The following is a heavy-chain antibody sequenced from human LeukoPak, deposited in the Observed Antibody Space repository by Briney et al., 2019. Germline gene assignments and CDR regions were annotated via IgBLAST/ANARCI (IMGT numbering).Heavy chain of an antibody. CDR2: IYYSGST. J-gene: IGHJ3*02. CDR1: GGSISSGGYY. Sequence: SQTLSLTCTVSGGSISSGGYYWSWIRQHPGKGLEWIGYIYYSGSTYYNPSLKSRVTISVDTSKNQFSLKLGSVTAADTAVYYCARAPVVPAADAFDIWGQGTMVTVSS. V-gene: IGHV4-31*03. CDR3: ARAPVVPAADAFDI. D-gene: IGHD2-2*01.